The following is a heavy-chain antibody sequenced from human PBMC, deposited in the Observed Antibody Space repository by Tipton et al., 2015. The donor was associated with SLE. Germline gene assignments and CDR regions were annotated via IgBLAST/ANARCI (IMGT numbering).Heavy chain of an antibody. CDR3: ASTSGYSSSWYSPYNWFDP. CDR2: GYYIGST. D-gene: IGHD6-13*01. V-gene: IGHV4-59*01. J-gene: IGHJ5*02. CDR1: DDSISNYY. Sequence: TLSLTCTVSDDSISNYYWSWIRQSPGKGLEWIGYGYYIGSTNYNPSLKSRLTISVDSSKNQFSLRLSSVSAADTAIYYCASTSGYSSSWYSPYNWFDPWGQGPLVTVSS.